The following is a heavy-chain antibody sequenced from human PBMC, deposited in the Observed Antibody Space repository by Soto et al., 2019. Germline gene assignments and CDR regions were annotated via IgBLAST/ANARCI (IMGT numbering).Heavy chain of an antibody. J-gene: IGHJ4*02. V-gene: IGHV4-31*03. D-gene: IGHD1-26*01. CDR2: IYYSGTT. CDR1: GGSISSGAYY. Sequence: PSETLSLTCTVSGGSISSGAYYWSWIRQHPGKGLEWIGFIYYSGTTYYNSSLQSRVTISVDTSKNQFSLQVRSVTAADTAVYYCARVASGNYGYQFDFWGQGTQVTVSS. CDR3: ARVASGNYGYQFDF.